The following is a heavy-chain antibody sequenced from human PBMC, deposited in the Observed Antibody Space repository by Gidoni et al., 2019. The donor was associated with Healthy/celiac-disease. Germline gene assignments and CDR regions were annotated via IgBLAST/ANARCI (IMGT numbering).Heavy chain of an antibody. V-gene: IGHV4-4*07. CDR2: IYTSGST. D-gene: IGHD2-2*01. CDR3: ARDSEGYCSSTSCYALDINWFDP. Sequence: QVQLQESGPGLVKPSETLSLTCTVSGGSISSYYWSGIRQPAGKGLEWIGRIYTSGSTHYNPSLKSRVTMSVDTSKNQFSLKLSSVTAADTAVYYCARDSEGYCSSTSCYALDINWFDPWGQGTLVTVSS. J-gene: IGHJ5*02. CDR1: GGSISSYY.